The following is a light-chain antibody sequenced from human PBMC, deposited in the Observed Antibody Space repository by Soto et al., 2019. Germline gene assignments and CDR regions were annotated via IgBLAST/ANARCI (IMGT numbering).Light chain of an antibody. Sequence: EIVMTQSPVTLSVSPGEGATLSCRASQSVSSNLAWYQQKPGQAPRLLIYGASSRATGIPDRFSGSGSGTDFTLTISRLEPEDFAVYYCQQYDNSLTWTFGQGTKVDIK. CDR1: QSVSSN. CDR2: GAS. J-gene: IGKJ1*01. V-gene: IGKV3-20*01. CDR3: QQYDNSLTWT.